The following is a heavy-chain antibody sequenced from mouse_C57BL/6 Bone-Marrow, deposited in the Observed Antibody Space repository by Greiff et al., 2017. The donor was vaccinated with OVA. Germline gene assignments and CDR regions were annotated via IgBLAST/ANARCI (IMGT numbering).Heavy chain of an antibody. CDR1: GYTSTSYD. Sequence: VQLQQSGPELVKPGASVKLSCKASGYTSTSYDINWVKQRPGQGLEWIGWISPRDGSTKYNEKFKGKATLTVDTSSSTAYMELHSLTSEDSAVYFCARKGDYGSSYENAMDYWGQGTSGTVSS. V-gene: IGHV1-85*01. CDR3: ARKGDYGSSYENAMDY. CDR2: ISPRDGST. D-gene: IGHD1-1*01. J-gene: IGHJ4*01.